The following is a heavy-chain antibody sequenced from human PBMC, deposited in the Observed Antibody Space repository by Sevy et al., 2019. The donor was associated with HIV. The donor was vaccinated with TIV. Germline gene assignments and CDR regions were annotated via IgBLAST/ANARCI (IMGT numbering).Heavy chain of an antibody. CDR3: ARGLLWSNAFDI. Sequence: ASVKVSCKASGYTFTSYAMHWVRQAPGQRLEWMGWINAGNGNTKYSQRFQGRVTITRDTSASTAYMELCSLRSEDTAVYYCARGLLWSNAFDIWGQGTMVTVSS. J-gene: IGHJ3*02. CDR2: INAGNGNT. V-gene: IGHV1-3*01. D-gene: IGHD5-18*01. CDR1: GYTFTSYA.